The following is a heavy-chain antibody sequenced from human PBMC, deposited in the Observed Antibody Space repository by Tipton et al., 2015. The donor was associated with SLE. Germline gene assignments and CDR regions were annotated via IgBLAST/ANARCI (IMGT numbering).Heavy chain of an antibody. CDR2: AYTTGSP. V-gene: IGHV4-61*02. D-gene: IGHD3-16*01. Sequence: TLSLTCTVSGVSISSASYYWNWIRQPAGKGLEWIGRAYTTGSPYYNPSLESRVAISMDTSKNQFSLKLTAVTAADTAVYYCARDGGHTYLLGSFDYWGQGTPVNVS. CDR3: ARDGGHTYLLGSFDY. J-gene: IGHJ4*02. CDR1: GVSISSASYY.